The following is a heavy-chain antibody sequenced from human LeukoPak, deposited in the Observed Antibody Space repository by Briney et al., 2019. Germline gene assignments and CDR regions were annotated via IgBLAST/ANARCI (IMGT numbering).Heavy chain of an antibody. CDR1: GGSISSYY. CDR2: IYYSGST. D-gene: IGHD3-22*01. V-gene: IGHV4-59*01. J-gene: IGHJ4*02. Sequence: SETLSLTCTVSGGSISSYYWSWIRQPPGKGLEWIGYIYYSGSTNYNPSLKSRVTISVDTSKNQFSLKLSSVTAADTAVYYCARDSGYYYDSTGYYSTYFFDYWGQGTLVTVSS. CDR3: ARDSGYYYDSTGYYSTYFFDY.